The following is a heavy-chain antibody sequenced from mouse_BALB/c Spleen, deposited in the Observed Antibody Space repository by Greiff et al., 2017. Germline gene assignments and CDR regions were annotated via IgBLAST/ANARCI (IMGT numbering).Heavy chain of an antibody. Sequence: VKLMESGAELVRPGSSVKISCKASGYAFSSYWMNWVKQRPGQGLEWIGQIYPGDGDTNYNGKFKGKATLTADKSSSTAYMQLSSLTSEDSAVYFCARSSGSSGEAMDYWGQGTSVTVSS. CDR2: IYPGDGDT. CDR1: GYAFSSYW. V-gene: IGHV1-80*01. CDR3: ARSSGSSGEAMDY. D-gene: IGHD1-1*01. J-gene: IGHJ4*01.